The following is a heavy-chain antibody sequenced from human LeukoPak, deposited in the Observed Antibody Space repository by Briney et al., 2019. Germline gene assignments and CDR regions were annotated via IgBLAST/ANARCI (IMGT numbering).Heavy chain of an antibody. CDR2: IRYDGSNK. CDR1: GFTFSSYG. D-gene: IGHD3-9*01. Sequence: PGGSLRLSCAASGFTFSSYGMHWVGQAPGKGLEWVAFIRYDGSNKYYADSVKGRFTISRDNSKNTLYLQMNSLRAEDTAVYYCAILHEVYYDILTGYYPVDYWGQGTLVTVSS. CDR3: AILHEVYYDILTGYYPVDY. J-gene: IGHJ4*02. V-gene: IGHV3-30*02.